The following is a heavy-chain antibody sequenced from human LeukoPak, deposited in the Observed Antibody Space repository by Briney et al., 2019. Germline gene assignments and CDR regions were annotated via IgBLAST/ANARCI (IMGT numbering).Heavy chain of an antibody. V-gene: IGHV3-23*01. J-gene: IGHJ6*02. CDR3: AKVPWIDYYYGMDV. CDR1: GFTFSSYA. Sequence: QPGGSLRLSCAASGFTFSSYAMSWVRQAPGKGLEWVSAISGSGGSTYYADSVKGRFTISRDNSKNTLYLQMNSLRAEDTAVYYCAKVPWIDYYYGMDVWGQGTTVTVAS. CDR2: ISGSGGST. D-gene: IGHD2-2*03.